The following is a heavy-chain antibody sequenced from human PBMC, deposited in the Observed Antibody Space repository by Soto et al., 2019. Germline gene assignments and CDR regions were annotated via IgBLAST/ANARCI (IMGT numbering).Heavy chain of an antibody. V-gene: IGHV1-69*13. CDR1: GGTFSSYA. J-gene: IGHJ6*02. D-gene: IGHD2-15*01. CDR2: IIPIFGTA. CDR3: ARIELMVVADTLYYYYGMDV. Sequence: GASVKVSCKASGGTFSSYAISWVRQAPGQGLEWMGGIIPIFGTANYAQKFQGRVTITADESTSTAYMELSSLRSEDTAVYYCARIELMVVADTLYYYYGMDVWGQGTTVTVYS.